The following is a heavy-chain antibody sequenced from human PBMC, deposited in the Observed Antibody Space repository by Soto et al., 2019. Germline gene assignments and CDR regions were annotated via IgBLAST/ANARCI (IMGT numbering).Heavy chain of an antibody. Sequence: PSETLSLTCTVSGGSISSYYWSWIRQPAGKGLEWIGRIYTSGSTNYNPSLKSRVTMSVDTSKNQFSLKLSSVTAADTAVYYCARDRVVSSRSYNWFDPWGQGTLVTVSS. CDR2: IYTSGST. CDR1: GGSISSYY. CDR3: ARDRVVSSRSYNWFDP. D-gene: IGHD6-13*01. V-gene: IGHV4-4*07. J-gene: IGHJ5*02.